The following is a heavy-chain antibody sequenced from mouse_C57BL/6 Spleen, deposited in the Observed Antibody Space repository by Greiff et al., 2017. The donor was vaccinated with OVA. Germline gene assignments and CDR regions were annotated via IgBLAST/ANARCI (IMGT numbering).Heavy chain of an antibody. D-gene: IGHD1-1*01. CDR2: LYPGDGDT. J-gene: IGHJ1*03. CDR1: GYAFSSSW. Sequence: QVQLQQSGPELVKPGASVKISCKASGYAFSSSWMNWVKQRPGKGLEWIGRLYPGDGDTNYNGKFKGKATLTADKSSSTAYMQLSSLTSEDAAVYFCARNYGRDWYVDVWGTGTTVTVSS. CDR3: ARNYGRDWYVDV. V-gene: IGHV1-82*01.